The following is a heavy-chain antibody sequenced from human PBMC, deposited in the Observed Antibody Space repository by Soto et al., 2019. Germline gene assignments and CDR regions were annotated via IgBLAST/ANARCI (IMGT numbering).Heavy chain of an antibody. V-gene: IGHV2-5*02. CDR2: IYWDDDR. CDR3: AHRPSTAPGYFDY. J-gene: IGHJ4*02. D-gene: IGHD2-15*01. CDR1: GSSLSTNGVG. Sequence: QITLKESGPTLVKPTQTLTLTCSFSGSSLSTNGVGVAWIRQPPGKALEWLALIYWDDDRRYNPSLKSRLTITKDTSKIQVVLTMTTMDPVDTATYYCAHRPSTAPGYFDYWGQGTLVTVSS.